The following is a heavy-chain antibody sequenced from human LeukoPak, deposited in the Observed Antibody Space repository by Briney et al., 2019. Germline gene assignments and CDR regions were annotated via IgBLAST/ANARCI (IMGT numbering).Heavy chain of an antibody. CDR1: GGTFSSYA. CDR3: ARFGAAGTGGMVDY. CDR2: IIPIFGTA. J-gene: IGHJ4*02. V-gene: IGHV1-69*13. D-gene: IGHD6-13*01. Sequence: SVKVSCKASGGTFSSYAISWVRQAPGQGLEWMGGIIPIFGTANYAQKSQGRVTITADESTSTAYMELSSLRSEDTAVYYCARFGAAGTGGMVDYWGQGTLVTVSS.